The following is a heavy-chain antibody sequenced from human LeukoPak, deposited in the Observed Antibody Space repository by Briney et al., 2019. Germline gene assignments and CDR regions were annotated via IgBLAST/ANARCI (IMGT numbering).Heavy chain of an antibody. D-gene: IGHD3-22*01. J-gene: IGHJ4*02. CDR2: ISYDGSNK. CDR1: GFTFSSYA. CDR3: ARGYYYDSSAGGFDY. Sequence: GGSLRLSCAASGFTFSSYAMHWVRQAPGKGLEWVAVISYDGSNKYYADSVKGRFTISRDNSKNTLYLQMNSLRAEDTAVYYCARGYYYDSSAGGFDYWGRGTLVTVSS. V-gene: IGHV3-30-3*01.